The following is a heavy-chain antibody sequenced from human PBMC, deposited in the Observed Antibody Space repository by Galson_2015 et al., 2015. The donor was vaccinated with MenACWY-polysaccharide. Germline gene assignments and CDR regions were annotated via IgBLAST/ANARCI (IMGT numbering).Heavy chain of an antibody. Sequence: ETLSLTCTVSHDSITSSYWSWFRQSADKGLEWIGRIHATGSTTYNPSFRSRVAMSVDLPRKNFSLRLASVTASDTAIYYCARRSLDNWYFDLWGRGTLVIVSS. CDR2: IHATGST. J-gene: IGHJ2*01. CDR1: HDSITSSY. CDR3: ARRSLDNWYFDL. V-gene: IGHV4-4*07. D-gene: IGHD1-1*01.